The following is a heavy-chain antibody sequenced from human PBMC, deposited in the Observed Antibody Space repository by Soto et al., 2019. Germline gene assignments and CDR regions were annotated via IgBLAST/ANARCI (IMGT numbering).Heavy chain of an antibody. J-gene: IGHJ6*02. Sequence: PGESLRLSCVVSGLTFSDYGFHWVRQAPGKGLDRVAAISYDGSFVYYADSVRGRFTISRDNSRNTLDLQMNTLRHEDTAVYYCAKERGRNRNFAMDVWGQGTSVTVSS. CDR1: GLTFSDYG. V-gene: IGHV3-30*18. CDR2: ISYDGSFV. CDR3: AKERGRNRNFAMDV. D-gene: IGHD1-1*01.